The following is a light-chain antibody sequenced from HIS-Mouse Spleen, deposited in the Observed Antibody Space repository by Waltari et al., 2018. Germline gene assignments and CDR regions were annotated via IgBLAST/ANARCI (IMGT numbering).Light chain of an antibody. V-gene: IGLV2-14*01. J-gene: IGLJ2*01. CDR3: SSYTSSSVV. Sequence: QSALTQPASVSGSPGQSITISCTGTSSDVGGYNYVSWYQQHPGKAPELMIYEVSNRPAGVSTRFPGSKSGTTASLTSSGLQAEDEADYYCSSYTSSSVVFGGGTKLTVL. CDR1: SSDVGGYNY. CDR2: EVS.